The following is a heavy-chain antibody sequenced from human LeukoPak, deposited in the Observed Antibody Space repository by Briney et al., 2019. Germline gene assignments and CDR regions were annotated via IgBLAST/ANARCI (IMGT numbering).Heavy chain of an antibody. CDR2: LYYSGST. CDR1: GGSISNSTYY. J-gene: IGHJ5*02. CDR3: ARGPPRLGIAARPLMFDP. D-gene: IGHD6-6*01. V-gene: IGHV4-39*01. Sequence: SETLSLTCTVSGGSISNSTYYWGWIRQPPGKGLEWIGSLYYSGSTYYNPSLKSRVTISVDTSKNQFSLKLSSVTAADTAVYFCARGPPRLGIAARPLMFDPWGQGTLVTVSS.